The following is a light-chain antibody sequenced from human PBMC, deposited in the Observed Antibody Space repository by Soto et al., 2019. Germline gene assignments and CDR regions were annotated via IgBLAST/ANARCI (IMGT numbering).Light chain of an antibody. CDR2: GAS. Sequence: EIVLTQSPATLSSSPGETATLSCRASQYVGSRLAWYQHKPGQAPRLLIYGASTRATGIPARFSGSGSGTEFTLTISSLQSEDFAVYYCQQYNNWWTFGQGTKVDIK. J-gene: IGKJ1*01. V-gene: IGKV3-15*01. CDR1: QYVGSR. CDR3: QQYNNWWT.